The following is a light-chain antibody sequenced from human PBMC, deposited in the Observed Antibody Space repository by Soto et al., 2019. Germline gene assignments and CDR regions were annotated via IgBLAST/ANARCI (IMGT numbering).Light chain of an antibody. J-gene: IGKJ4*01. CDR3: QQYDNLPLT. Sequence: DIQMTQSPSSLSASVGDRVTITCQASQDIRNYLNWYQQKPGKAPKLLIYDASNLETGVPSRFSGSGSGTDFTFTISSLQPEDIATYYCQQYDNLPLTFGGGTKVDLK. CDR1: QDIRNY. V-gene: IGKV1-33*01. CDR2: DAS.